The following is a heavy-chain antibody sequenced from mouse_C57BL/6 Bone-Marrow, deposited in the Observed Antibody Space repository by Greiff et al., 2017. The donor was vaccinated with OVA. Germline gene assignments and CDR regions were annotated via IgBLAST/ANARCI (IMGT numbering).Heavy chain of an antibody. J-gene: IGHJ4*01. CDR1: GFTFSSYA. D-gene: IGHD1-1*02. Sequence: EVKLVESGEGLVKPGGSLKLSCAASGFTFSSYAMSWVHQTPEKRLEWVAYISSGGDYIYYADTVKGRFTISRDNARNTLYLQMSSLKSEDTAMYYCTRPPYYGHGGSAMDYWGQGTSVTVSS. V-gene: IGHV5-9-1*02. CDR3: TRPPYYGHGGSAMDY. CDR2: ISSGGDYI.